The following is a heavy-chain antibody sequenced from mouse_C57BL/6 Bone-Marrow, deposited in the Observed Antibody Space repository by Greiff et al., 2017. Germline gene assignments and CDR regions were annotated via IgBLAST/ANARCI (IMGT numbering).Heavy chain of an antibody. CDR2: IYPGSGST. D-gene: IGHD2-5*01. CDR3: ARPYYSNYWYFDV. Sequence: QVQLQQPGAELVKPGASVKMSCKASGYTFTSYWITWVKQRPGQGLEWIGDIYPGSGSTNYNENFKSKATLTVDTSSSTAYMQLSSRTSEDSAVYYCARPYYSNYWYFDVWGTGTTVTVSS. J-gene: IGHJ1*03. CDR1: GYTFTSYW. V-gene: IGHV1-55*01.